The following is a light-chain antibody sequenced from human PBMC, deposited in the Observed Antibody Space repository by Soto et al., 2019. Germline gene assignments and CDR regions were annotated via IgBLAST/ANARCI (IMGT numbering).Light chain of an antibody. J-gene: IGLJ3*02. CDR2: EVN. CDR1: RSDVGNYNL. V-gene: IGLV2-23*02. CDR3: CSYAGSDTWA. Sequence: QSALTQPASVSGSPGQSITISCTGTRSDVGNYNLVSWYQQHPGKAPKLMIYEVNKRPSGFSNRFSGSKSGNTASLTISGRQAEDEADYYCCSYAGSDTWAFGGGTKLTVL.